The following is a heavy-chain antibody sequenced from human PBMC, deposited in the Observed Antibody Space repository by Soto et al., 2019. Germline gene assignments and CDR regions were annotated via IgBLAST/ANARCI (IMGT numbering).Heavy chain of an antibody. CDR1: GGTFSSYA. J-gene: IGHJ3*02. CDR3: AREGHLDSSTSYGGDAFDI. Sequence: QVQLVQSGAEVKKPGSSVKVSCKASGGTFSSYAISWVRQAPGQGLEWMGGIIPIFGTANYAQKFQGRVTITADESTSTAYMELSSPRSEDTAVYYCAREGHLDSSTSYGGDAFDIWGQGTMVTVSS. CDR2: IIPIFGTA. D-gene: IGHD6-13*01. V-gene: IGHV1-69*01.